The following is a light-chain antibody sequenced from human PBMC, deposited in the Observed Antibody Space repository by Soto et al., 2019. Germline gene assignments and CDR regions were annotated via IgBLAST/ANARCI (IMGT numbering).Light chain of an antibody. Sequence: QSVLTQPPSVSGSPGQSVTISCTGTSSDVGKYDRVSWYQQPPGTAPKLIIYEVTNRPSGVPARFSGSKSGNTASLTISGLHAGDEADYYCSSYTSTSRYVFGDGTKV. CDR3: SSYTSTSRYV. J-gene: IGLJ1*01. V-gene: IGLV2-18*02. CDR2: EVT. CDR1: SSDVGKYDR.